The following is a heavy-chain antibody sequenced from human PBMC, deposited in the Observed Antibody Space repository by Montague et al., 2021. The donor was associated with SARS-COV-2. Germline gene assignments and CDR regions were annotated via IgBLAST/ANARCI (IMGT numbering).Heavy chain of an antibody. D-gene: IGHD3-22*01. CDR3: ARGRFYYDSGELGS. J-gene: IGHJ5*02. CDR1: GGSTNNYS. CDR2: IHASGIS. V-gene: IGHV4-4*07. Sequence: SETLSLTCTVSGGSTNNYSWSWIRQPAGKGLEWIGRIHASGISTYNSSLETRVTMSVDTSKNQFSLKLSSVTATDTAVYYCARGRFYYDSGELGSWGQGTLVTVSS.